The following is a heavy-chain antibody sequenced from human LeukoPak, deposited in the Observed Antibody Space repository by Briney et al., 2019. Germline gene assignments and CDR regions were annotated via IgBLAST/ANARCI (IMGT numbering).Heavy chain of an antibody. CDR2: IKQDGSEK. V-gene: IGHV3-7*05. J-gene: IGHJ5*02. D-gene: IGHD5-24*01. CDR3: ARASDPWLQLT. CDR1: GFTFSNYW. Sequence: PGRSLRLSCAASGFTFSNYWMIWVRQAPGKGLEWVVNIKQDGSEKRYADSVRGRFSISRDNAQTSLYLQMNSLRAEDTAVYYCARASDPWLQLTWGQGTLVTVSS.